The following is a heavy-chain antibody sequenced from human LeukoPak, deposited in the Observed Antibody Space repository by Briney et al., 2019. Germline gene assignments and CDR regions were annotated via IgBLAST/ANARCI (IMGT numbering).Heavy chain of an antibody. J-gene: IGHJ4*02. CDR2: IYYSGST. D-gene: IGHD4-17*01. CDR3: ARGGGDYGLDY. Sequence: KPSETLSLTCTVSGGSISSYYWSWIRQPPGKGLEWIGYIYYSGSTNYNPSLESRVTISVDTSKNQFSLKLSSVTAADTAVYYCARGGGDYGLDYWGQGTLVTVSS. V-gene: IGHV4-59*01. CDR1: GGSISSYY.